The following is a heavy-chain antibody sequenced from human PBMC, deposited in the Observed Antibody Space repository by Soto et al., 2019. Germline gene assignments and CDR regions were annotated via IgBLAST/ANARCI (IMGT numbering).Heavy chain of an antibody. J-gene: IGHJ6*02. CDR2: IWYDGSNK. CDR1: GFTFSSYG. CDR3: AREQIRFLEWLLQYYYYGMDV. Sequence: GGSLRLSCAASGFTFSSYGMHWVRQAPGKGLEWVAVIWYDGSNKYYADSVKGRFTISRDNSKNTLYLQMNSLRAEDTAVYYCAREQIRFLEWLLQYYYYGMDVWGQGTTVTVSS. V-gene: IGHV3-33*01. D-gene: IGHD3-3*01.